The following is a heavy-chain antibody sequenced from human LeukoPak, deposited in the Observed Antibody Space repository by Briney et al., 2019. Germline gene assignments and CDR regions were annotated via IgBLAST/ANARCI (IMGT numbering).Heavy chain of an antibody. CDR2: IYTSGST. D-gene: IGHD3/OR15-3a*01. V-gene: IGHV4-4*07. Sequence: PSETLSLTCTVPGGSISSYYWSWIRQPAGKGLEWIGRIYTSGSTNYNPSLKSRVTMSVDTSKNQFSLKLSSVTAADTAVYYCARGDWLLYPNWFDPWGQGTLVTVSS. J-gene: IGHJ5*02. CDR3: ARGDWLLYPNWFDP. CDR1: GGSISSYY.